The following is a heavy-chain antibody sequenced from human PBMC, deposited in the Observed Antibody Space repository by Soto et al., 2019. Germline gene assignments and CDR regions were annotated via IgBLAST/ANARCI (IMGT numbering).Heavy chain of an antibody. Sequence: SETLSLTCTVSGGSISSYYWSWIWQPPGKGLEWIGYIYYSGSTNYNPSLKSRVTISVDTSKNQFSLKLSSVTAADTAVYYCARKAARRNWFDPWGQGTLVTVS. CDR3: ARKAARRNWFDP. J-gene: IGHJ5*02. D-gene: IGHD6-6*01. CDR1: GGSISSYY. CDR2: IYYSGST. V-gene: IGHV4-59*08.